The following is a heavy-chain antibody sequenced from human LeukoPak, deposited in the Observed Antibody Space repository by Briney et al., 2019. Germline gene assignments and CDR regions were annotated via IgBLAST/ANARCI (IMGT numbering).Heavy chain of an antibody. V-gene: IGHV4-59*08. D-gene: IGHD4-17*01. Sequence: SETLSLTCTVSGDTISTNYWSWIRQTPGKGLEWIGYIYYSGSTNYNPSLRSRVTISIDTSKNQFSLRLTSVTAADTVVYYCARQPTTVTTFAFDIWGQGTMVTVSP. CDR3: ARQPTTVTTFAFDI. CDR2: IYYSGST. CDR1: GDTISTNY. J-gene: IGHJ3*02.